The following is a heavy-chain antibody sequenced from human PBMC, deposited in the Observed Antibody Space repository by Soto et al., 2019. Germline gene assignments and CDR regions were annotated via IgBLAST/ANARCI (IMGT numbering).Heavy chain of an antibody. V-gene: IGHV4-31*03. CDR2: IYDSGST. CDR1: GGSISSGAYY. CDR3: ARDRDSNFHSFDY. J-gene: IGHJ4*02. Sequence: PSETLSLTCTVSGGSISSGAYYWSWIRQHPGKGLEWIGYIYDSGSTYYNPSLKSRVTISVDTSKNQFSLKLSSVTAADTAVYYCARDRDSNFHSFDYWGQGTLVTAPQ. D-gene: IGHD4-4*01.